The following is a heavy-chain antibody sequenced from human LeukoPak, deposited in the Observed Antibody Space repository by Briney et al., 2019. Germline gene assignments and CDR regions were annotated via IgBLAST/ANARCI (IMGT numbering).Heavy chain of an antibody. Sequence: SETLSLTCTVSGASVSSGSYYWSWIRQPPGKGLEWIGYIYYSGSTNYNPSLKSRVTISVDTSKNQFSLKLSSVTAADTAVYYCARGEWYYGFWSGYGARTDAFDIWGQGTMVTVSS. CDR1: GASVSSGSYY. V-gene: IGHV4-61*01. CDR3: ARGEWYYGFWSGYGARTDAFDI. J-gene: IGHJ3*02. D-gene: IGHD3-3*01. CDR2: IYYSGST.